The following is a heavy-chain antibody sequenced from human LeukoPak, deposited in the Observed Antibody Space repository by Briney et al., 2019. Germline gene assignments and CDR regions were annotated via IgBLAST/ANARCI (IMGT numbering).Heavy chain of an antibody. CDR1: GFTFDDYT. CDR3: AKDGGGSSGYFQH. Sequence: GGSLRLSCAASGFTFDDYTMHWVRQAPGKGLEWVSLISWDGGSTYYADSVKGRFTISRDNSKNSLYLQMNSLRTEDTALYYCAKDGGGSSGYFQHWGQGTLVTVSS. J-gene: IGHJ1*01. D-gene: IGHD6-6*01. CDR2: ISWDGGST. V-gene: IGHV3-43*01.